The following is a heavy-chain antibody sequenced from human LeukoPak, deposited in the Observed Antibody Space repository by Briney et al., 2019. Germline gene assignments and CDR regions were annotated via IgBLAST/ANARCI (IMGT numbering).Heavy chain of an antibody. J-gene: IGHJ5*02. V-gene: IGHV3-9*01. CDR3: AKGRSSSWYNWFDP. Sequence: GGSLRLSCAASGFTFSSYSMNWVRQAPGKGLEWVSGISWNSGSIGYADSVKGRFTISRDNAKNSLYLQMNSLRAEDTALYYCAKGRSSSWYNWFDPWGQGTLVTVSS. CDR2: ISWNSGSI. CDR1: GFTFSSYS. D-gene: IGHD6-13*01.